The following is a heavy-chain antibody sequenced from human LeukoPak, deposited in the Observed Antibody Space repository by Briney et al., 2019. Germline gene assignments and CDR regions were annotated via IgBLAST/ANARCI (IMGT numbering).Heavy chain of an antibody. Sequence: GASVKVSCKASGYTFTSYAMNWVRQAPGQGLEWMGWINTNTGSPTYAQAFTGRFVFSLDTSVSTAYLQISSLKAEDTAVYYCARDRDSGSYFPAGDYYYYGMDVWGQGTTVTVSS. D-gene: IGHD1-26*01. CDR3: ARDRDSGSYFPAGDYYYYGMDV. CDR2: INTNTGSP. CDR1: GYTFTSYA. V-gene: IGHV7-4-1*02. J-gene: IGHJ6*02.